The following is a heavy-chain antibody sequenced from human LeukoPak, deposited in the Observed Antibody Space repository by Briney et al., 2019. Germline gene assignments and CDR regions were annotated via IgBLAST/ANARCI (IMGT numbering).Heavy chain of an antibody. CDR1: GYIFTPHH. CDR3: AMSLEMPPIPSFDY. V-gene: IGHV1-3*01. J-gene: IGHJ4*02. D-gene: IGHD5-24*01. CDR2: VSAANNP. Sequence: ASVTVSCKTSGYIFTPHHIHWMRQAPGQGLELLGWVSAANNPEYSQKFQGRVVITRDASATTSYLELNSLRSEDTAVYYCAMSLEMPPIPSFDYWGQGTLVTVSS.